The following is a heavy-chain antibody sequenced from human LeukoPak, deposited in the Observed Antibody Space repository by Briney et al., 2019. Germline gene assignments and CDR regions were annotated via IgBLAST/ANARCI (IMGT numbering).Heavy chain of an antibody. CDR2: IKHSGST. CDR3: ARGYCSGGSCYSDYYYYMDV. D-gene: IGHD2-15*01. CDR1: GGSFSGYY. Sequence: SETLSLTCAVYGGSFSGYYWSWIRQPPGKGLEWIGEIKHSGSTNYNTYLKSRVTISVDTSKNQFSLKLSSVTAADTAVYYCARGYCSGGSCYSDYYYYMDVWGKGTTVTVSS. V-gene: IGHV4-34*01. J-gene: IGHJ6*03.